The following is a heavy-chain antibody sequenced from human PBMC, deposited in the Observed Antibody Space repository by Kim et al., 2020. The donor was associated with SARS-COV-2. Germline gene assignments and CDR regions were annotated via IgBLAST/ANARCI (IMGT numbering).Heavy chain of an antibody. V-gene: IGHV3-7*03. CDR3: ARVTTDYYYGMDV. J-gene: IGHJ6*02. Sequence: GGSLRLSCAASGFTFSSYWMSWVRQAPGKGLEWVANIKQDGSEKYYVDSVKGRFTISRDNAKNSLYLQMNSLRAEDTAVYYCARVTTDYYYGMDVWGQGTTVTVSS. CDR1: GFTFSSYW. D-gene: IGHD4-17*01. CDR2: IKQDGSEK.